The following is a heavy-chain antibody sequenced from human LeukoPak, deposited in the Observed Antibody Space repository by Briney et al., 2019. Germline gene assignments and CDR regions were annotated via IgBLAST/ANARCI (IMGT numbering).Heavy chain of an antibody. CDR1: GFTFSDYS. CDR3: ARGYYVFGDY. Sequence: GGSLRLSCAASGFTFSDYSMNWVRQAPGKGLEWVSYISSSSSTVYYADSVKGRFTISRDNAKNSLYLQMNSLRDEDTAVYYCARGYYVFGDYWGQGTLVTVSS. V-gene: IGHV3-48*02. J-gene: IGHJ4*02. D-gene: IGHD3-10*02. CDR2: ISSSSSTV.